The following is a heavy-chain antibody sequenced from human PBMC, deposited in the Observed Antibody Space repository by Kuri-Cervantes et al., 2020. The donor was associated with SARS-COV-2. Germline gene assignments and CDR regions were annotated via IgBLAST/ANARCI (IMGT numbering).Heavy chain of an antibody. CDR3: AKEGITGTTPFDY. D-gene: IGHD1-7*01. CDR1: GFTFSSYS. CDR2: ISGSGGST. J-gene: IGHJ4*02. V-gene: IGHV3-23*01. Sequence: GESLKISCAASGFTFSSYSMSWVRQAPGKGLEWVSAISGSGGSTYYADSVKGRFTISRDNSKNTLYLQMNSLRAGDTAVYYCAKEGITGTTPFDYWGQGTLVTVSS.